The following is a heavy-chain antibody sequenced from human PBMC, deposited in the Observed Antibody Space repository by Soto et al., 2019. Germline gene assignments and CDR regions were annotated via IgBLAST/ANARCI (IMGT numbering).Heavy chain of an antibody. CDR3: ARRAVTGTREFDH. D-gene: IGHD6-19*01. Sequence: QVQLVESGGGLVKPGGSLRLSCTVSGFTFSDYYMSWIRQAPGKGLEWVSSISPSSSCTNYADSLKGRFTISRDNAKNSLHLQMNNLRAEDTAVYYCARRAVTGTREFDHWGQGTLVSVSS. J-gene: IGHJ4*02. V-gene: IGHV3-11*05. CDR1: GFTFSDYY. CDR2: ISPSSSCT.